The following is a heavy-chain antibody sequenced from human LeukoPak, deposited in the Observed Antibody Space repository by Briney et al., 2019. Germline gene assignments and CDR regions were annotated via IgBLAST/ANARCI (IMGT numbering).Heavy chain of an antibody. CDR3: ARAQGSSSGWWGS. CDR2: IYYSGST. Sequence: PSQTLSLTCTVSGGSISSGDYYWSWIRQPPGKGLEWIGYIYYSGSTYYNPSLKSRVTISVDTSKNQFSLKLSSVTPADTAVYFCARAQGSSSGWWGSWGQGTLVTVSS. D-gene: IGHD6-19*01. V-gene: IGHV4-30-4*08. J-gene: IGHJ5*02. CDR1: GGSISSGDYY.